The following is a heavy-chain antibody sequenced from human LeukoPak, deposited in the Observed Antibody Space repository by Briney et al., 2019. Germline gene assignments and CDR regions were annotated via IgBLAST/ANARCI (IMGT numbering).Heavy chain of an antibody. D-gene: IGHD6-19*01. V-gene: IGHV3-48*03. CDR3: ARERYSSGWYYFDY. CDR2: ISSSGSTI. CDR1: GFTFSSYE. Sequence: GGSLRLSCAASGFTFSSYEMNWVRQAPGKGLEWVSYISSSGSTIYYADSVKGRFTIFRDNAKNSLYLQMNSLRAEDTAVYYCARERYSSGWYYFDYWGQGTLVTVSS. J-gene: IGHJ4*02.